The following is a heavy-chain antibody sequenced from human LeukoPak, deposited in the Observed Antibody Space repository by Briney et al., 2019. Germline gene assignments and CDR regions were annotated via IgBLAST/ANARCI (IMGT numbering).Heavy chain of an antibody. D-gene: IGHD6-13*01. V-gene: IGHV4-59*01. J-gene: IGHJ6*03. CDR2: IYYSGST. CDR3: ARTSSSSWYWGYYYYHMDV. Sequence: SETLSLTCTVSGGSISSYYWSWIRQPPGKGLEWIGYIYYSGSTNYNPSLKSRVTISVDTSKNQFSLKLSSVTAADTAVYYCARTSSSSWYWGYYYYHMDVWGKGTTVTISS. CDR1: GGSISSYY.